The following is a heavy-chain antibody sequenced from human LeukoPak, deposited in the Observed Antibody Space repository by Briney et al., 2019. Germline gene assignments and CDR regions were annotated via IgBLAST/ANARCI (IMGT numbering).Heavy chain of an antibody. V-gene: IGHV1-2*02. CDR2: INPNSGGT. D-gene: IGHD2-2*01. CDR1: GYTFTGYY. Sequence: ASVKVSCKASGYTFTGYYVHWVRQAPGQGLEWMGWINPNSGGTNYAQKFQGRVTMTRDTSISTAYMELSRLRSDDTAVYYCARAGGNCSSTSCSRGRWFDPWGQGTLVTVSS. CDR3: ARAGGNCSSTSCSRGRWFDP. J-gene: IGHJ5*02.